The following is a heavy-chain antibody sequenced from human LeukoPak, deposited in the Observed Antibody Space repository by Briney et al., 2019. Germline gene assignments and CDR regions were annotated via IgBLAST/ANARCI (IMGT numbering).Heavy chain of an antibody. J-gene: IGHJ4*02. Sequence: GGSLRLSCAASGFTFSSFRMNWVRQAPGKGLEWVANIKQDGNEKYYVDSVKGRITISRDNAKHSMYLQMNSLRAEDTAVYYCARTHPFDYWGQGTLVTVSS. V-gene: IGHV3-7*03. CDR3: ARTHPFDY. CDR2: IKQDGNEK. CDR1: GFTFSSFR.